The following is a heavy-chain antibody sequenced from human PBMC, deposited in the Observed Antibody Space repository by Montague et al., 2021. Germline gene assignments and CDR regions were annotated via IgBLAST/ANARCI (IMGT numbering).Heavy chain of an antibody. CDR3: ARNLASAATGAFEI. D-gene: IGHD2-15*01. CDR2: ITLDGSST. CDR1: GFSFSSYW. J-gene: IGHJ3*02. V-gene: IGHV3-74*01. Sequence: SLRLSCAASGFSFSSYWMHWVRQAPGKGLLWVSRITLDGSSTTFVDSVKGRFTTSRDNARNTLSLQMNSLRVEDTAVYYCARNLASAATGAFEIWGQGTMVTVSS.